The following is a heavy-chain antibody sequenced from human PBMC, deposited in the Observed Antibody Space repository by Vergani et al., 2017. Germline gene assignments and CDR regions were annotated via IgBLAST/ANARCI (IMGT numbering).Heavy chain of an antibody. CDR2: MYHSGST. J-gene: IGHJ5*02. V-gene: IGHV4-59*01. D-gene: IGHD3-10*01. Sequence: QVRLQESGPGLVKPSETLSLTCSVSGDSMSGYYWSWIRQPPGKELEWIGYMYHSGSTNYNPSLETRVTISGGTSKNQFPLKLNSVTAADTAVYYCGRVADFYGLGSRLLDLWGQGILVTVSS. CDR1: GDSMSGYY. CDR3: GRVADFYGLGSRLLDL.